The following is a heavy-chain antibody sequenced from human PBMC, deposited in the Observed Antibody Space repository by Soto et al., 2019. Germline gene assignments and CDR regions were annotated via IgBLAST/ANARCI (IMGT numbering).Heavy chain of an antibody. CDR2: INHSGST. V-gene: IGHV4-34*01. Sequence: QVQLQQWGAGLLKPSETLSLTCAVYGGSFSGYYWSWIRQPPGKGLEWIGEINHSGSTNYNPSLKRRVTISVDTSKNRFSLKLSSVTAADTAVYYCARPRYSYGSGGGFDYWGQGTLVTVSS. J-gene: IGHJ4*02. CDR3: ARPRYSYGSGGGFDY. CDR1: GGSFSGYY. D-gene: IGHD5-18*01.